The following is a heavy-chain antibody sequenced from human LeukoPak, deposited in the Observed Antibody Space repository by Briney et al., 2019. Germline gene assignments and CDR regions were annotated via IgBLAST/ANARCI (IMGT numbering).Heavy chain of an antibody. Sequence: ASVKVSCKASGYTFTSYGIGWVRQAPGQGLEWMGWISVYNGNTNYAQKLQGRVTMPTDTSTSTAYRELRSLRSDDTAVYYCARTGITMVRGAKNWFDPWGQGTLVTVSS. CDR2: ISVYNGNT. D-gene: IGHD3-10*01. CDR3: ARTGITMVRGAKNWFDP. J-gene: IGHJ5*02. CDR1: GYTFTSYG. V-gene: IGHV1-18*01.